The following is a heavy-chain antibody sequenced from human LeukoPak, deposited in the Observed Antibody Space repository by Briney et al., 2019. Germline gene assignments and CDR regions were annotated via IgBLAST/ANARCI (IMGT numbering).Heavy chain of an antibody. CDR3: AKDYLRYCSGGSCYSTWFDP. Sequence: GGSLRLSCAASGFTFSSYGMHWVRQAPGKGLEWVAVISYDGSNKYYADSVKGRFTISRDNSKNTLYLQMNSLRAEDTAVYYCAKDYLRYCSGGSCYSTWFDPWGQGTLVTVSS. J-gene: IGHJ5*02. CDR1: GFTFSSYG. V-gene: IGHV3-30*18. CDR2: ISYDGSNK. D-gene: IGHD2-15*01.